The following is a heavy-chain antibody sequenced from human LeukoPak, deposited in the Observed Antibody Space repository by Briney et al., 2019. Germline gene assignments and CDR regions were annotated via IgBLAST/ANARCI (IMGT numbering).Heavy chain of an antibody. CDR3: AKGGAPSSRYAPWWFDP. V-gene: IGHV3-66*01. CDR2: IYGDGAT. J-gene: IGHJ5*02. D-gene: IGHD6-13*01. Sequence: GGSLRLSCAASGFTVSNNYVTWVRQAAGKGLEWVSIIYGDGATHYADSVKGRFIISRDNSKNTLDLQMHSLRVEDTALYYCAKGGAPSSRYAPWWFDPWGQGTLVTVSS. CDR1: GFTVSNNY.